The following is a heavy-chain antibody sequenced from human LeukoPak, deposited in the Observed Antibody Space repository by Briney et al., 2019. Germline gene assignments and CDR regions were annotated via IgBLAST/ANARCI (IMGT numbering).Heavy chain of an antibody. CDR3: ARDDRDYYDSSGDLMGY. CDR2: ISSRSSYI. D-gene: IGHD3-22*01. V-gene: IGHV3-21*01. Sequence: GGSLRLSCAASGFTFSSYSMNWVRQAPGKGLGWVSSISSRSSYIYYAESVKGRFTISRDNAKHSLYLQMNSLRAEDTAVYYCARDDRDYYDSSGDLMGYWGQGTLVTVSS. J-gene: IGHJ4*02. CDR1: GFTFSSYS.